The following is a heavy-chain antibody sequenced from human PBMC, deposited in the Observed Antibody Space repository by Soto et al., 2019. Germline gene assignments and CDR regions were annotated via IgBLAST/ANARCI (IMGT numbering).Heavy chain of an antibody. CDR1: GFTFSSYA. CDR2: IKQDGSEK. CDR3: ASQGVVATVPWDDAFDI. Sequence: EVQLLESGGGLVQPGGSLRLSCAASGFTFSSYAMSWVRQAPGKGLEWVANIKQDGSEKYYVDSVKGRFTISRDNAKNSLYLQMNSLRAEDTAVYYCASQGVVATVPWDDAFDIWGQGTMVTVSS. V-gene: IGHV3-7*01. D-gene: IGHD5-12*01. J-gene: IGHJ3*02.